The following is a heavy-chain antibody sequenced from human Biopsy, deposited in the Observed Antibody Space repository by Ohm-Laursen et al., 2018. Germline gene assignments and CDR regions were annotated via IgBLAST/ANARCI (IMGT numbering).Heavy chain of an antibody. D-gene: IGHD6-13*01. V-gene: IGHV4-4*07. CDR3: AREPRIAAVACFDP. CDR1: GGSISNCY. J-gene: IGHJ5*02. Sequence: PSETLSFTCTVSGGSISNCYWSWLWQPAGQGLERIGRIYSSDSANYNPTLKSRVTMTVDTSKTQFSLILSFMTAADTAVYYCAREPRIAAVACFDPWGQGTLVTVSS. CDR2: IYSSDSA.